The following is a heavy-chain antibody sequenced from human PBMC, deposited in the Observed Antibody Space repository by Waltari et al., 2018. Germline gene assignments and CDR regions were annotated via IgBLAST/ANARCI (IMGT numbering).Heavy chain of an antibody. Sequence: EVQLLESGGGWVQPGGSLRLSCAASGFNFGNSAMIWVRQAPGKGLEGVSLFSGSAGYTHYADSVRGRFTISRDNSKNMLYLQMSSLRVEDTAIYYCAKGGVNWNVRDGFDSWGQGTPVTVSS. CDR3: AKGGVNWNVRDGFDS. V-gene: IGHV3-23*01. CDR2: FSGSAGYT. CDR1: GFNFGNSA. J-gene: IGHJ4*02. D-gene: IGHD1-1*01.